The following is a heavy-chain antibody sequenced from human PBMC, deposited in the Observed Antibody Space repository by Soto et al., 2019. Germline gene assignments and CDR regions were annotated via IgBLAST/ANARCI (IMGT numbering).Heavy chain of an antibody. V-gene: IGHV1-69*02. Sequence: QVQLVQSGAEVKWPGSSVKVSCKASGDTFNFYSINWVRQAPGLGLEWMGRVNPIVSMSNYAQKFQGRVTMTADKSTSTDYMELSSLRSEATAIYYCASSYGSGYRAFDDWGQGALVTVSS. CDR3: ASSYGSGYRAFDD. D-gene: IGHD3-10*01. CDR2: VNPIVSMS. J-gene: IGHJ4*02. CDR1: GDTFNFYS.